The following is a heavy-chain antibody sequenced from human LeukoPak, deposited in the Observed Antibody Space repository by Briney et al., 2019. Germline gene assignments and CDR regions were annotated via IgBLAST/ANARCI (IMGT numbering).Heavy chain of an antibody. CDR1: GFTFSSYW. CDR3: ARVAFRVAAASFDY. J-gene: IGHJ4*02. CDR2: IKQDGSEK. V-gene: IGHV3-7*01. Sequence: GGSLRLSCAASGFTFSSYWMSWVRQAPGKGLEWVANIKQDGSEKYYVDSVKGRFTISRDNAKNSLYLQMNSLRAEDTAVYYCARVAFRVAAASFDYWGQGTLVTVSS. D-gene: IGHD6-13*01.